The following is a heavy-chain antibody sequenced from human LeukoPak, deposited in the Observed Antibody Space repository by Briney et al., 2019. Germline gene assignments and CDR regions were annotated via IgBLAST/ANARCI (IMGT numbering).Heavy chain of an antibody. V-gene: IGHV3-48*01. D-gene: IGHD6-19*01. J-gene: IGHJ4*02. CDR2: ISRSSSTL. CDR1: GFTFSSYS. CDR3: ARAGQTVALDY. Sequence: QPGGSLRLSCAASGFTFSSYSMNWVRQAPGKGLEWVSYISRSSSTLYYADSVKGRFTISRDNSKNTLYLQMNSLRAEDMAVYYCARAGQTVALDYWGQGTLVTVSS.